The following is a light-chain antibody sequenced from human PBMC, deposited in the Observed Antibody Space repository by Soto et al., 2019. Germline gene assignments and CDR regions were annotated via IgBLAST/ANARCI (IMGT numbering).Light chain of an antibody. CDR1: QIINTW. CDR3: PQYETYSGT. Sequence: DIQMTQSPSSLSASVGDRVTITCRASQIINTWLAWYQQKPGKAPKLLIYRASNLVNGVPSRFSSSGSGTEFTLTISSLQPDDFSIYYCPQYETYSGTFGPGTKVDL. CDR2: RAS. J-gene: IGKJ3*01. V-gene: IGKV1-5*03.